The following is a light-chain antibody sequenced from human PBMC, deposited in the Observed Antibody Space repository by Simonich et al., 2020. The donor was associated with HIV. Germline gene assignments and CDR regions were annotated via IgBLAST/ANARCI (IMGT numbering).Light chain of an antibody. J-gene: IGKJ1*01. Sequence: DIQMTQSPSTLSASVGDRVTITCRAMKSISSWLAWYQQEPVKSPKLLIYKASSLESGVPSRFSGSGSWTEFTLTISSLQPDDFATYYCQQYNSYSRTFGQGTKVEIK. V-gene: IGKV1-5*03. CDR2: KAS. CDR1: KSISSW. CDR3: QQYNSYSRT.